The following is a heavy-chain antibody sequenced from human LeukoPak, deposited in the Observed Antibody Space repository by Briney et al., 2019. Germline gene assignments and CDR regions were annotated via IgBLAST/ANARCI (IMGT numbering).Heavy chain of an antibody. CDR1: GFTFSDYW. D-gene: IGHD2-2*01. Sequence: GGSLRLSCAVSGFTFSDYWMTWVRQAPGKGLEWVAYMKQDGSEIYYVDSVKGRFTISRDNAKNSLYLQMNSLRAEDTAVYYCARSTDYWGQGTLVTVSS. V-gene: IGHV3-7*01. CDR2: MKQDGSEI. J-gene: IGHJ4*02. CDR3: ARSTDY.